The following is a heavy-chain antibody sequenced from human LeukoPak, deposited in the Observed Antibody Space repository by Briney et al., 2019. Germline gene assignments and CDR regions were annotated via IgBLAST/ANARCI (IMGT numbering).Heavy chain of an antibody. J-gene: IGHJ4*02. CDR3: ATAVAHYYGSGSYYPYYFDY. CDR2: FDPEDCET. CDR1: GYTLTELS. V-gene: IGHV1-24*01. Sequence: ASVKVSCKVSGYTLTELSMHWVRQAPGKGLEWMGGFDPEDCETIYAQKFQGRVTMTEDTSTDTAYMELSSLRSEDTAVYYCATAVAHYYGSGSYYPYYFDYWGQGTLVTVSS. D-gene: IGHD3-10*01.